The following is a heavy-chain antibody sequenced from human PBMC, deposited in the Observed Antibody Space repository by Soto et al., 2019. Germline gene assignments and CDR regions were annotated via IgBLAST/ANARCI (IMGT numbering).Heavy chain of an antibody. D-gene: IGHD6-13*01. Sequence: ASVKVSCKASGYTFTSYGISWVRQAPGQGLEWMGWISAYNGSTNYAQKLQGRVTMTTDTSTSTAYMELRSLRSDDTAVYYCARDLAAATVGWFDPWGQGTLVTVSS. J-gene: IGHJ5*02. CDR3: ARDLAAATVGWFDP. CDR2: ISAYNGST. CDR1: GYTFTSYG. V-gene: IGHV1-18*04.